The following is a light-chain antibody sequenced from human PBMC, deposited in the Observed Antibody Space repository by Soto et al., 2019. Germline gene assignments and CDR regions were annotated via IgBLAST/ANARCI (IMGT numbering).Light chain of an antibody. CDR3: SSVTTWTTLV. CDR1: SSDVGAYDR. Sequence: QSALTQPPSVSGSPGQSVTISCTGTSSDVGAYDRVSWYQQPPGTAPRVIIYDVSNRPSGVPYRFSGSKSGNTASLTISGLLPEDEAEYYCSSVTTWTTLVFGGGTKLNVL. V-gene: IGLV2-18*02. J-gene: IGLJ2*01. CDR2: DVS.